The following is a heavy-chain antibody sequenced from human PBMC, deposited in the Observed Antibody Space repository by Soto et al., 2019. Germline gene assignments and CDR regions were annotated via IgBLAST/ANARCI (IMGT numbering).Heavy chain of an antibody. J-gene: IGHJ6*02. Sequence: QVQLVQSGAEVKKPGASVKVSCQASGYTFTSYDINWVRQATGQGLEWMGWMNPNSGNTGYAQKFQGRVTMTRNTSISTAYMELSSLRSEDTAVYYCARAVQLWQYYYYYGMDVWGQGTTVTVSS. CDR1: GYTFTSYD. V-gene: IGHV1-8*01. D-gene: IGHD5-18*01. CDR3: ARAVQLWQYYYYYGMDV. CDR2: MNPNSGNT.